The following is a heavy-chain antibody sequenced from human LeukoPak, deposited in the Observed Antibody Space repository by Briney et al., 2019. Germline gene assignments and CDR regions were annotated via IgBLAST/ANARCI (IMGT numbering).Heavy chain of an antibody. D-gene: IGHD1-1*01. CDR1: GLTFSSYS. Sequence: PGGSLRLSCAASGLTFSSYSMSWVRQAPGKGLEWVSVIYSGGSTYYADSVKGRFTISRDNSKNTLYLQMNSLRAEDTAVYYCAGYGKSKLDYWGQGTLVTVSS. J-gene: IGHJ4*02. CDR3: AGYGKSKLDY. CDR2: IYSGGST. V-gene: IGHV3-53*01.